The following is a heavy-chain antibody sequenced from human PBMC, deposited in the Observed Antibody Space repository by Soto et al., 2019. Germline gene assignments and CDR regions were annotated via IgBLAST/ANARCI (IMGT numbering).Heavy chain of an antibody. CDR1: GFTFEDYV. CDR2: ISWDSGSV. V-gene: IGHV3-9*01. D-gene: IGHD3-3*01. Sequence: EVQLVESGGGLVQPGRSLRLSCSASGFTFEDYVMHWVRQAPGKGLEWVSRISWDSGSVAYADSVKGRFTISRDNAKNSLYLQMTSLRPDATAVYYCAKDFTIFSVVGAFDVWGQGTMVTVSS. J-gene: IGHJ3*01. CDR3: AKDFTIFSVVGAFDV.